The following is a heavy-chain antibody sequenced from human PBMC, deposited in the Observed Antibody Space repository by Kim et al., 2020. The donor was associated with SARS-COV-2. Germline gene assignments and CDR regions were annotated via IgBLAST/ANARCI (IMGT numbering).Heavy chain of an antibody. Sequence: SETLSLTCTVSGGSISSYYWSWIRQPPGKGLEWIGYIYYSGSTNYNPSLKSRVTISVDTSKNQFSLKLSSVTAADTAVYYCARAPGRAAAGIRGYYYYGMDVWGQGTTVTVSS. V-gene: IGHV4-59*13. CDR3: ARAPGRAAAGIRGYYYYGMDV. J-gene: IGHJ6*02. D-gene: IGHD6-13*01. CDR2: IYYSGST. CDR1: GGSISSYY.